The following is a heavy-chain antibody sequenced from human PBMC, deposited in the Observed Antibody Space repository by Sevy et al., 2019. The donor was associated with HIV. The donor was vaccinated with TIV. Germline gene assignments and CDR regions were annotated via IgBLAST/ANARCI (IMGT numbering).Heavy chain of an antibody. CDR1: GFTFNRYW. V-gene: IGHV3-7*03. D-gene: IGHD1-26*01. CDR3: ARDCNSATCLWGLDV. CDR2: IKLDGSEK. J-gene: IGHJ6*02. Sequence: GGSLRLSCAASGFTFNRYWMSWVRQAPGKGLQWVDNIKLDGSEKYYLDSVRGRFTISRDNAKNSLYLQMNSLRAEDTAVYYCARDCNSATCLWGLDVWGLGTTVTVSS.